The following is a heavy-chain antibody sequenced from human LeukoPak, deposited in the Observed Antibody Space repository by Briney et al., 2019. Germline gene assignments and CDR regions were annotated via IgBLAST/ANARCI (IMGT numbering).Heavy chain of an antibody. CDR2: INPNSGGT. J-gene: IGHJ5*02. D-gene: IGHD5-18*01. Sequence: ASVKVSCKASGYTFTGYYTHWVRQAPGQGLEWMGWINPNSGGTNYAQKFQGRVTMTRDTSISTAYMELSRLRSDDTAVYYCARVLRAGSYGIVDWFDPWGQGTLVTVSS. V-gene: IGHV1-2*02. CDR1: GYTFTGYY. CDR3: ARVLRAGSYGIVDWFDP.